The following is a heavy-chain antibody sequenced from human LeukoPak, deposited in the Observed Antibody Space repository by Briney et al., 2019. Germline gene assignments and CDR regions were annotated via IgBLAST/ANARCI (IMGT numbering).Heavy chain of an antibody. CDR1: GGSIMTTNW. J-gene: IGHJ4*02. D-gene: IGHD1-26*01. V-gene: IGHV4-4*02. Sequence: PSGTLSLTCDVSGGSIMTTNWWCWVRQPPNKGLEWIGEVHLNGATNYNPSLESRVTMSIDTSKNHLSLELTSVTAADTAMYYCTRESGAFSPFGFWGQGTLVTVSS. CDR2: VHLNGAT. CDR3: TRESGAFSPFGF.